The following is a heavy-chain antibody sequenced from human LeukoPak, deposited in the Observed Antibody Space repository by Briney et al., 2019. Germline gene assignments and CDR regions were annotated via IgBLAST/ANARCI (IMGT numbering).Heavy chain of an antibody. CDR2: ISSGGDT. Sequence: SETLSLTCTVSGGSISSYFWSWLRQPPGEGLEWIGFISSGGDTNCNPSLKSRVSISETTSKGQFSLELSSVTAADTAVYYCASHGDCGGTNCLAFDVWGQGAMVIVSS. CDR1: GGSISSYF. CDR3: ASHGDCGGTNCLAFDV. J-gene: IGHJ3*01. D-gene: IGHD2-21*01. V-gene: IGHV4-4*09.